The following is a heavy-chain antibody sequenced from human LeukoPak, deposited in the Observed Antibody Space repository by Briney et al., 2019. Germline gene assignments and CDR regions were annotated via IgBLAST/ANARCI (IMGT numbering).Heavy chain of an antibody. Sequence: GGSLRLSCAASGFTFSSSGMHWVRQAPGKGLEWVAVISYDGSHKYYADSVKGRFTFSRDNSKNTLYLQMNSLRAEDTAVYYCAKEYCSNSVCHSLDYWGQGTLVTVSS. CDR2: ISYDGSHK. CDR1: GFTFSSSG. D-gene: IGHD2-8*01. J-gene: IGHJ4*02. V-gene: IGHV3-30*18. CDR3: AKEYCSNSVCHSLDY.